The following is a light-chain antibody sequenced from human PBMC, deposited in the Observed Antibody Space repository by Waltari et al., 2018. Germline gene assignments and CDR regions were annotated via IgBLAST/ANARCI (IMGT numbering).Light chain of an antibody. CDR3: QQSSSTPQST. CDR2: AAS. CDR1: QNIGKY. J-gene: IGKJ5*01. V-gene: IGKV1-39*01. Sequence: DIQMTQSPSSLSASVGDRVTITCRASQNIGKYLNWYQHKPGKDPKLLIYAASSLLSGFPSRFSGSGSGTDFTFTISSLQPEDFATYYCQQSSSTPQSTFGQGTRLEIK.